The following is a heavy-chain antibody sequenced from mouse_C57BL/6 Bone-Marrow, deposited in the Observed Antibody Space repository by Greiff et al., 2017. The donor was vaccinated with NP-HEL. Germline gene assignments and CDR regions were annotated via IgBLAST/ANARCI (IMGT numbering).Heavy chain of an antibody. Sequence: EVMLVESGGGLVKPGGSLKLSCAASGFTFSSYTMSWVRQTPEKRLEWVATISGGGGNTYYPDSVKGRFTISRDNAKNTLYLQMSGLRSEDTALYYGARQGLRRGFDYWGQGTTLTVSS. D-gene: IGHD2-2*01. CDR2: ISGGGGNT. V-gene: IGHV5-9*01. CDR3: ARQGLRRGFDY. CDR1: GFTFSSYT. J-gene: IGHJ2*01.